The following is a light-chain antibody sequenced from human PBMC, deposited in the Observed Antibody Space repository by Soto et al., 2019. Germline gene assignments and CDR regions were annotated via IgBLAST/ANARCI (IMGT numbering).Light chain of an antibody. J-gene: IGLJ1*01. Sequence: QSALTQPASVSGSPGQSITISCTGTSSDVGGYNYVSWYQQHPGKAPKLMIYEVSNRPSGVSNRFSGSKSGNTASLPISGRQAEDDADYYCSSYTSSSTLLVFGTGTKLTVL. CDR2: EVS. V-gene: IGLV2-14*01. CDR3: SSYTSSSTLLV. CDR1: SSDVGGYNY.